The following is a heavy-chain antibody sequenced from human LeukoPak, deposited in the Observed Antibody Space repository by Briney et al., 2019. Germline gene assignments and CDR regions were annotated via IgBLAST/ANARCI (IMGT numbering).Heavy chain of an antibody. CDR2: ISSTSTFI. V-gene: IGHV3-21*01. J-gene: IGHJ6*03. D-gene: IGHD3-22*01. CDR3: ARDYFDSSDYPQTYYYYYMDV. CDR1: GFTLRIYS. Sequence: GGSLRLSCAASGFTLRIYSMNWVRQPPRERREWHASISSTSTFIYSADSVKCRFTISRDTAKNSLFLQMNSLRAEDTAIYYCARDYFDSSDYPQTYYYYYMDVWGKGTSVTVSS.